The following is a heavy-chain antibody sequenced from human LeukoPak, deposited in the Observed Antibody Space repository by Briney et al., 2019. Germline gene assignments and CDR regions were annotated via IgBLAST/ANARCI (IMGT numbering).Heavy chain of an antibody. V-gene: IGHV4-4*02. J-gene: IGHJ3*02. Sequence: PSGTLSLTCGVSGGSITSTNYWTWVRQPPGKGLEWIGEVNLQGSTNYNPSLMGRVAISVDMSENHISLQLTSVTAADTAVYYCAREVMAKRRAFDIWGQGTVVTVSS. CDR2: VNLQGST. CDR3: AREVMAKRRAFDI. D-gene: IGHD2-8*01. CDR1: GGSITSTNY.